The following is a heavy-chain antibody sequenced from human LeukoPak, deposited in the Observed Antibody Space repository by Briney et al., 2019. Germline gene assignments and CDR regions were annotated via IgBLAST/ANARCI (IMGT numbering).Heavy chain of an antibody. D-gene: IGHD2-15*01. Sequence: SETLSLTCTVSGGSISSYYWSWIRQPAGKGLEWIGRIYTSGSTNYNPSLKSRVTMSVDTSKNQFSLKLSSVTAADTAVYYCARAGDCSGGSCYFPGEGGYYYGMDVWGQGTTVTVSS. CDR2: IYTSGST. J-gene: IGHJ6*02. CDR1: GGSISSYY. V-gene: IGHV4-4*07. CDR3: ARAGDCSGGSCYFPGEGGYYYGMDV.